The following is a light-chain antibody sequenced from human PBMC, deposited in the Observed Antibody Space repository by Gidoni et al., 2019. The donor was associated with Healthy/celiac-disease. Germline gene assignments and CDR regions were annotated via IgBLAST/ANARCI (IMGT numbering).Light chain of an antibody. V-gene: IGLV3-21*02. CDR3: QVWDSSSDHVV. CDR2: DDS. CDR1: NIGSKS. J-gene: IGLJ2*01. Sequence: SYVLTPPPPVSVTPGQTARITCGGNNIGSKSVHWYQQKPVQAPVLVVYDDSDRPSGIPERFSGSNSGTTATLTISRVEAGDEADYSCQVWDSSSDHVVFGGGTKLTVL.